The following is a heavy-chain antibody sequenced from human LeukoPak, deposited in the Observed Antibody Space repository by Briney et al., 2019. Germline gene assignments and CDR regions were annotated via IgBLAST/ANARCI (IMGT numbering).Heavy chain of an antibody. CDR3: ARCEHDSSGYYHLYYYYYHMDV. V-gene: IGHV1-69*05. CDR2: IIPIFGTA. D-gene: IGHD3-22*01. Sequence: ASVKVSCKASGGTFSSYAISWVRQAPGQGLEWMGGIIPIFGTANYAQKFQGRVTITTDESTSTAYMELSSLRSEDTAVYYCARCEHDSSGYYHLYYYYYHMDVWGKGTTVTVSS. J-gene: IGHJ6*03. CDR1: GGTFSSYA.